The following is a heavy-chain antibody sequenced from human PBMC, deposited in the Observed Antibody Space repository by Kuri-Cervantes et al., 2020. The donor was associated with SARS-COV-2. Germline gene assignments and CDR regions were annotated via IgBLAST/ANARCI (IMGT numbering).Heavy chain of an antibody. Sequence: GSLRLSCTVSGGSISSSSYYWGWIRQPPGKGLEWIGSIYYSGSTYYNPSLKSRVTISVDTSKNQLSLKLGSVTAADTAVYYCITHSSYDAFDIWGQGTMVTVSS. CDR2: IYYSGST. V-gene: IGHV4-39*01. CDR1: GGSISSSSYY. CDR3: ITHSSYDAFDI. D-gene: IGHD6-6*01. J-gene: IGHJ3*02.